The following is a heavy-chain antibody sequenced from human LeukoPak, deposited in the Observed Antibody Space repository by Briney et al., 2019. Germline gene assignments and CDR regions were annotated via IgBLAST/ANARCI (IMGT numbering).Heavy chain of an antibody. J-gene: IGHJ4*02. CDR1: GFTFSSYG. Sequence: GRSLRLSCAASGFTFSSYGMHWVRQAPGKGLEWVAVIWYDGSNKYYADSVKGRFTISRDNSKNTLYLQMNSLRAEDTAVYYGARDSRTGSWRSSFDYWGQGTLVTVSS. CDR3: ARDSRTGSWRSSFDY. V-gene: IGHV3-33*01. CDR2: IWYDGSNK. D-gene: IGHD6-13*01.